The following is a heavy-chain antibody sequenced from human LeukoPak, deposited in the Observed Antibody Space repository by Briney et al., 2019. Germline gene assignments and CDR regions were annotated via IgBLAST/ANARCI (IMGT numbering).Heavy chain of an antibody. D-gene: IGHD6-19*01. Sequence: GEPLKISCRGSGYTFTTYWVAWVRQMPGKGLECMGIIYPGDSDTRYSPSFQGQVTISADKSISTAYLQWSSLKASDTAMYYCARPWSSDGDAAFDIWGQGTMVTVSS. J-gene: IGHJ3*02. CDR1: GYTFTTYW. CDR3: ARPWSSDGDAAFDI. V-gene: IGHV5-51*01. CDR2: IYPGDSDT.